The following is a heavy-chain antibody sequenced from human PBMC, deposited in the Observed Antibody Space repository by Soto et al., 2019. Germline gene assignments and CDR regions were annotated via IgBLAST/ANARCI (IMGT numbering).Heavy chain of an antibody. Sequence: EVQLVESGGGLVQPGGSLRLSCAASGFTFSDHYMDWVRQAPGKGLEWVGRTRNKANSYTTEYAASVKGRFTISRDDSKNSLYLQMNSLKTEDTAVYYCASSGRGWYSGYDWHYWGQGTLVTVSS. J-gene: IGHJ4*02. D-gene: IGHD5-12*01. CDR3: ASSGRGWYSGYDWHY. V-gene: IGHV3-72*01. CDR1: GFTFSDHY. CDR2: TRNKANSYTT.